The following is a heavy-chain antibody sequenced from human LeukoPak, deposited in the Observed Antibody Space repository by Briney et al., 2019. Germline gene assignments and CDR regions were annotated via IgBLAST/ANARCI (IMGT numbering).Heavy chain of an antibody. V-gene: IGHV3-48*03. CDR1: GFTFSSYE. CDR2: ISGSRPSI. CDR3: ARESNGYNFDY. D-gene: IGHD5-24*01. J-gene: IGHJ4*02. Sequence: GGSLRLSCAASGFTFSSYEMNWVRQAPGKGLEWISYISGSRPSIYYADSVKGRFTISRDNAKNSLYLQMNSLRAEDTAVYYCARESNGYNFDYWGPGTLVIVSS.